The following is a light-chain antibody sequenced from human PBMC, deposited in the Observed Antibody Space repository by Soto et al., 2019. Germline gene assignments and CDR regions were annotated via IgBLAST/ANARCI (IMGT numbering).Light chain of an antibody. J-gene: IGLJ1*01. V-gene: IGLV2-23*01. Sequence: QSALTQPASVSGSPGQSITISCTGTSSDVGSYNLVSWYQQHQGKAPKLMIYEGSKRPSGVSNRFSGSKSGNTASLTISGLQAEDEADYYCCSYAGSSTSPYVFGTGTKLTVL. CDR2: EGS. CDR1: SSDVGSYNL. CDR3: CSYAGSSTSPYV.